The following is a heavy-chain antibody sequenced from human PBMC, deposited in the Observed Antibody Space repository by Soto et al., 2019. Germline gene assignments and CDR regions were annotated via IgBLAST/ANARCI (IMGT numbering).Heavy chain of an antibody. CDR2: MYYSGST. CDR1: GGSISDFY. J-gene: IGHJ3*02. V-gene: IGHV4-59*01. D-gene: IGHD4-17*01. CDR3: ARGSLSTVTANAFDI. Sequence: QVQLQDSGPGLVKPSETLSLTCTVSGGSISDFYWSWIRQPPGKALEWIGYGYMYYSGSTNYKPSLESRAFISVDPSKNQFSLRLSSVTAADTAVYYCARGSLSTVTANAFDIWGTGALVTVSS.